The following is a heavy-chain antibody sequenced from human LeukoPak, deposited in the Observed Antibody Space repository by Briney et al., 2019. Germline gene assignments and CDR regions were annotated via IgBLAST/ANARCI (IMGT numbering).Heavy chain of an antibody. Sequence: GGSLRLSCAASGFTFSSYWMSWVRQAPGKGLEWVANIKQDGSEKYYVDSVKGRFTISRDNAKNSLYLQMNSLRAEDTAVYYCAKDQRAYGDYVPFDYWGQGTLVTVSS. CDR1: GFTFSSYW. J-gene: IGHJ4*02. V-gene: IGHV3-7*03. CDR2: IKQDGSEK. D-gene: IGHD4-17*01. CDR3: AKDQRAYGDYVPFDY.